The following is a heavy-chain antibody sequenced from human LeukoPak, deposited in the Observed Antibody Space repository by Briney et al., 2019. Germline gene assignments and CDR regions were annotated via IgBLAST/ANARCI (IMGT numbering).Heavy chain of an antibody. CDR2: IYYDGTNK. J-gene: IGHJ3*02. D-gene: IGHD1-26*01. CDR1: GFTFSTYG. CDR3: ARDLSTYSGSPDAFDI. V-gene: IGHV3-33*01. Sequence: GTSLRLSCAVSGFTFSTYGMHWVRQAPGKGLEWVAVIYYDGTNKYYADSVKGRFTISRDDSKDTLYLQMESLRAEDTALYHCARDLSTYSGSPDAFDIWGQGTMVTVSA.